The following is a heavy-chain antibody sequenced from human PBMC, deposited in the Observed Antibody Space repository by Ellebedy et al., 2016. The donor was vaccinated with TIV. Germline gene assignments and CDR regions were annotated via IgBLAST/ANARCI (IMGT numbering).Heavy chain of an antibody. CDR2: ITYDERVK. Sequence: GESLKISCAASGFTFHYAMHWVRQGPGKGLEWVAVITYDERVKFYADSVKGLFTISRDNAKNSLYLQMNGLRAEDTAVYYCASLDNSGYHKWFDPWGQGTLVTVSS. CDR3: ASLDNSGYHKWFDP. V-gene: IGHV3-30*04. D-gene: IGHD3-22*01. J-gene: IGHJ5*02. CDR1: GFTFHYA.